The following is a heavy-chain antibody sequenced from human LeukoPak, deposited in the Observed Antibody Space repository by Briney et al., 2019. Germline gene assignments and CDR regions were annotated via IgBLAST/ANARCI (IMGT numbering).Heavy chain of an antibody. D-gene: IGHD3-10*01. V-gene: IGHV1-2*04. Sequence: AASVKVSCKASGYTFTGYYMHWVRQAPGQGLEWMGWINPNSGGTNYAQKFQGWVTMTRDTSISTAYMELSRLRSDDTAVYYRARGLWFGELLYNWFDPWGQGTLVTVSS. CDR2: INPNSGGT. CDR1: GYTFTGYY. CDR3: ARGLWFGELLYNWFDP. J-gene: IGHJ5*02.